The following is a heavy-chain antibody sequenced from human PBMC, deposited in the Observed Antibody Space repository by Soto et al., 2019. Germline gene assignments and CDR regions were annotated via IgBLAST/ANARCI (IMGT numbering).Heavy chain of an antibody. CDR2: INPNSGGT. CDR1: GYTFTGYY. J-gene: IGHJ3*02. Sequence: ASVKVSCKASGYTFTGYYMHWVRQAPGQGLEWMGWINPNSGGTNYAQKFQGRVTMTRDTSISTAYMELSRLRSDDTAVYYCAPSLIPMIVVVPPDIWGKGTMVTVS. CDR3: APSLIPMIVVVPPDI. V-gene: IGHV1-2*02. D-gene: IGHD3-22*01.